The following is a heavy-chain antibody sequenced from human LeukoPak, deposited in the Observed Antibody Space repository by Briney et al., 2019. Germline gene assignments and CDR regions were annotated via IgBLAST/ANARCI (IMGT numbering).Heavy chain of an antibody. Sequence: PGGSLRLSCAASGFTFSSYGMHWVRQAPGKGLEWVAVISYDGSNKYYADSVKGRFTISRDNSKNTLYLQMNSLRAEDTAVYYCAKDLGYSYGRGFDYWGQGTLVTVSS. D-gene: IGHD5-18*01. CDR1: GFTFSSYG. CDR3: AKDLGYSYGRGFDY. J-gene: IGHJ4*02. CDR2: ISYDGSNK. V-gene: IGHV3-30*18.